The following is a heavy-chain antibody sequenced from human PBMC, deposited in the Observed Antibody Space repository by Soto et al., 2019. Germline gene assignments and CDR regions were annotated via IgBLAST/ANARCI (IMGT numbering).Heavy chain of an antibody. V-gene: IGHV3-66*01. CDR1: GFTVSSHY. D-gene: IGHD5-12*01. J-gene: IGHJ4*02. Sequence: LRLSCAASGFTVSSHYMSWVRQAPGKGLEWISLIYSDDNTFYADSVRKRFTISRDNSKNTLYLQMNSLRAEDTAVYYCARDQSGSIDYWGQGTLVTVSS. CDR2: IYSDDNT. CDR3: ARDQSGSIDY.